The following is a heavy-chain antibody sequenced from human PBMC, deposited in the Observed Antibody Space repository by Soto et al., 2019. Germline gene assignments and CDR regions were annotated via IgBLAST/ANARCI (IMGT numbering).Heavy chain of an antibody. V-gene: IGHV4-39*01. CDR1: GGSISSSSYY. CDR3: ASRDRSYQLLLEYYMDV. CDR2: IYYSGST. D-gene: IGHD2-2*01. Sequence: PSETLSLTCTVSGGSISSSSYYWGWIRQPPGKGLEWIGSIYYSGSTYYNPSLKSRVTISVDTSKNQFSLKLSSVTAADTAVYYCASRDRSYQLLLEYYMDVWGKGTTVTVSS. J-gene: IGHJ6*03.